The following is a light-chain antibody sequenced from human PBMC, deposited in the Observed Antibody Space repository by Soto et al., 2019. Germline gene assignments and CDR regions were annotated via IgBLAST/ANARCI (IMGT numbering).Light chain of an antibody. CDR2: EVS. CDR3: SSYTSSTTLVV. CDR1: SSDVGGYNY. J-gene: IGLJ2*01. Sequence: QSVLTQPASVSGSPAQSITISCTGTSSDVGGYNYVSWYRQHPGKAPKLMIYEVSNRPSGVSDRFSGSKSDNTASLTISGLQAEDEADYYCSSYTSSTTLVVFGGGTKLTVL. V-gene: IGLV2-14*01.